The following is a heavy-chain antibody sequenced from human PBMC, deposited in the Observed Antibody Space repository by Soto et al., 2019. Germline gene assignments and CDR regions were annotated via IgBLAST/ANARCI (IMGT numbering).Heavy chain of an antibody. Sequence: EVQVLESGGGLVQPGGSLRLSCAATGFTFSDFAMSWVRQAPGKGLEWVSRIYGGGNGPHYADSVKGRVTISRDNSKNPLYLPMNSLGAEDTAVYFCAKMEGMDPWAYSFDYWGQGTLVTVSS. V-gene: IGHV3-23*01. D-gene: IGHD2-2*03. J-gene: IGHJ4*02. CDR1: GFTFSDFA. CDR2: IYGGGNGP. CDR3: AKMEGMDPWAYSFDY.